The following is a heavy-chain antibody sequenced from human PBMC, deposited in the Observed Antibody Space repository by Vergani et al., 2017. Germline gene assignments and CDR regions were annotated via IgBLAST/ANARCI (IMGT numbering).Heavy chain of an antibody. CDR1: GYTFTSYY. V-gene: IGHV1-46*01. Sequence: QVQLVQSGAEVKKPGASVKVSCKASGYTFTSYYMHWVRQAPGQGLEWMGIINPSGGSTNYAQKFQGRVTMTRDTSTSPVYMELSSLKSEDTAVYYCARDSRYCSSTSCYVGRDWFDPWGQGTLVTVSS. D-gene: IGHD2-2*01. CDR2: INPSGGST. CDR3: ARDSRYCSSTSCYVGRDWFDP. J-gene: IGHJ5*02.